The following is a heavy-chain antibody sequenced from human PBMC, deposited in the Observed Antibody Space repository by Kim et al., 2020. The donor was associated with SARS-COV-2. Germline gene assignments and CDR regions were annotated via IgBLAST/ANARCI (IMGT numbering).Heavy chain of an antibody. J-gene: IGHJ4*02. CDR2: INAGNGNT. V-gene: IGHV1-3*01. D-gene: IGHD2-2*01. Sequence: ASVKVSCKTSGYTFTSYAMHWVRQAPGQRLEWMGWINAGNGNTKYSQKFQGRVTITRDTSASTAYMELSSLRSEDTAVYYCASERCSSTSCYGGVDYWGQGTLVTVPS. CDR1: GYTFTSYA. CDR3: ASERCSSTSCYGGVDY.